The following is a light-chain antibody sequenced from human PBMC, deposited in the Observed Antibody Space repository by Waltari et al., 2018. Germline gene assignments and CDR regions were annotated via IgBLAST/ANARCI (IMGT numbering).Light chain of an antibody. CDR1: ESVRTN. CDR3: QQYNKWPPWT. CDR2: DAS. V-gene: IGKV3D-15*01. Sequence: EVVMTQSPATLSVSPGEVATVSCRASESVRTNVAWYQQTPGQAPRLIIYDASTSATGIPGRFSGSGSGTEFILSISSLQSEDFAIYYCQQYNKWPPWTFGQGTKVEIK. J-gene: IGKJ1*01.